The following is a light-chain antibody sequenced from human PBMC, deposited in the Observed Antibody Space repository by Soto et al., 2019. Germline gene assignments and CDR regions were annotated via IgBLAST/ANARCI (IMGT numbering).Light chain of an antibody. Sequence: QSVLTQPPSVSGAPGQMGTISCTGSSSNIGANYDVHWYQQRPGTAPKLLIFGNSNRPSGVPNRFSGSKSGTSASLAITGLQAEDEGDYYCQSYDRTLSARYVFGTGTKLTVL. CDR1: SSNIGANYD. CDR2: GNS. J-gene: IGLJ1*01. V-gene: IGLV1-40*01. CDR3: QSYDRTLSARYV.